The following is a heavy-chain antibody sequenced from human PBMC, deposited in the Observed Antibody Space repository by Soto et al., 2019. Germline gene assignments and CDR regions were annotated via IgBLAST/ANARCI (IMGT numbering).Heavy chain of an antibody. V-gene: IGHV4-39*01. Sequence: SETLSLTCTVSGGSISSSSYYWGWIRQPPGKGLEWIGSIYYSGSTYYNPSLKSRVTISVDTSKNQFSLKLSSVTAADTAVYYCARHASSSSWLDWFDPWGQGTLVTVSS. CDR1: GGSISSSSYY. CDR2: IYYSGST. CDR3: ARHASSSSWLDWFDP. D-gene: IGHD6-13*01. J-gene: IGHJ5*02.